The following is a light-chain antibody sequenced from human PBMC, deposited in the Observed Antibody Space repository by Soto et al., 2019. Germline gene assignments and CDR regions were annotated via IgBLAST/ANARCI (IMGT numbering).Light chain of an antibody. J-gene: IGKJ1*01. V-gene: IGKV1-27*01. CDR2: AAS. CDR3: QQYSDWPPWT. CDR1: QGISNY. Sequence: DIQMTQSPSSLYASVGDRVTITCRASQGISNYLAWYQQKPGKVPKLLIYAASTLQSGVPSRFSGGGSGTEFTLTISSLQSEDFAVYYCQQYSDWPPWTFGQGTKVDIK.